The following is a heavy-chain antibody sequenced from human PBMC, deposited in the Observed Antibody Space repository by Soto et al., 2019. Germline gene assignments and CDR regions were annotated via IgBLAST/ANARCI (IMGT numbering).Heavy chain of an antibody. Sequence: SETLSLTCTVSGDSVTSGDYYWNWIRQPPGKGLEWIGYNIGSTNYNPSLKSRVTISVDTSNNQFSLTLTSVTAADTAVYYCARDGEVWGQGTLVTVSS. CDR2: NIGST. V-gene: IGHV4-61*08. J-gene: IGHJ4*02. CDR3: ARDGEV. CDR1: GDSVTSGDYY. D-gene: IGHD3-3*01.